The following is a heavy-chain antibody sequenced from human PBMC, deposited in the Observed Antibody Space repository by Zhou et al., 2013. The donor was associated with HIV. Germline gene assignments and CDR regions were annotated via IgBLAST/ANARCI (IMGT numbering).Heavy chain of an antibody. J-gene: IGHJ3*02. CDR3: ARDGGLWDLGQAFDI. V-gene: IGHV1-18*01. Sequence: QVQLVQSGAEVKKPGSSVKVSCRASGYPFSGYGISWLRQVPGQGPEWMGWITTYRGDPSARKTNYAQKFQARITLTADTSTDTTYMELRSLRSDDTAVYYCARDGGLWDLGQAFDIWGQGTMVTVSS. D-gene: IGHD1-26*01. CDR2: ITTYRGDPSARKT. CDR1: GYPFSGYG.